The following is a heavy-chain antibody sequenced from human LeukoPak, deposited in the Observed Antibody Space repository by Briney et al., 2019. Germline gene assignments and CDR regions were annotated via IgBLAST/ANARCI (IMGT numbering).Heavy chain of an antibody. D-gene: IGHD4-23*01. CDR3: ARDFGRWYFDY. V-gene: IGHV3-11*04. CDR2: ISSSGSNL. CDR1: GFTFSDYY. J-gene: IGHJ4*02. Sequence: GGSLRLSCAASGFTFSDYYMSWIRQAPGKGLEWISYISSSGSNLYYGDSVKGRLTISRDNAKKSLYLQMNSLRAEDTAAYYCARDFGRWYFDYWGQGTLVTVSS.